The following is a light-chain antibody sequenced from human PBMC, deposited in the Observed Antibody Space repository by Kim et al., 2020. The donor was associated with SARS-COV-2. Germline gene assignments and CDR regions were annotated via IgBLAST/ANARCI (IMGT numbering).Light chain of an antibody. CDR3: QSYDSSAWV. Sequence: NFMLTQPHSVSESPGKTVTISCTGSSGSIATNYVQWYQQRLGSAPTTVIYEDSRRPSGVPDRFSGSIDSSSNSASLTISGLKTEDEAVYYCQSYDSSAWVFGGGTQLTVL. V-gene: IGLV6-57*02. CDR1: SGSIATNY. J-gene: IGLJ3*02. CDR2: EDS.